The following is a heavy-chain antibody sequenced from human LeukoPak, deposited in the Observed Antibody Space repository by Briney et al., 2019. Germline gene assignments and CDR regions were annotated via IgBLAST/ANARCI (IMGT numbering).Heavy chain of an antibody. D-gene: IGHD1-26*01. CDR2: ISSSGTIL. Sequence: PGGSLRLSCAASGFSFSDYYMSWIRQAPGKGLEWVSYISSSGTILYYADSVKGRFTISRDNAKDSLYLQMNSLRAEDTAVYYCAIWSPPKGLLRHLGDYWGQGTLVTVSS. V-gene: IGHV3-11*04. CDR1: GFSFSDYY. CDR3: AIWSPPKGLLRHLGDY. J-gene: IGHJ4*02.